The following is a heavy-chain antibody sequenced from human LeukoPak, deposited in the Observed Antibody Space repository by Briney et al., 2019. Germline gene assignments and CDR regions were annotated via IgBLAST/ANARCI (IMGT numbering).Heavy chain of an antibody. CDR3: AREPQGEQWLVRFDY. CDR1: GFTFSSYS. D-gene: IGHD6-19*01. CDR2: ISSSSSYI. Sequence: GGSLRLSCAASGFTFSSYSMNWVRQAPGKGLEWVSSISSSSSYIYYADSVKGRFTISRDNAKNSLYLQMNSLRAEDTAVYYCAREPQGEQWLVRFDYWGQGTLVTVSS. V-gene: IGHV3-21*01. J-gene: IGHJ4*02.